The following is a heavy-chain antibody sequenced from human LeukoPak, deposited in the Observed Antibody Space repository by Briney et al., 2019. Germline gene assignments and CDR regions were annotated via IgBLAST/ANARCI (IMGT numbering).Heavy chain of an antibody. V-gene: IGHV1-18*01. J-gene: IGHJ6*02. CDR2: ISAYNGNT. CDR3: ARDRIVGATDYYYYGMDV. CDR1: GYTFTSYG. D-gene: IGHD1-26*01. Sequence: ASVKVSCKASGYTFTSYGISWVRQAPGQGLEWMGWISAYNGNTNYAQKLQGRVTMTTDTSTSTAYMELRGLRSDDTAVYYCARDRIVGATDYYYYGMDVWGQGTTVTVSS.